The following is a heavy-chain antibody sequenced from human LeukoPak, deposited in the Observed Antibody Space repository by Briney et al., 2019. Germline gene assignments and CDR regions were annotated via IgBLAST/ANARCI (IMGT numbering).Heavy chain of an antibody. CDR2: IYSSGST. J-gene: IGHJ6*02. CDR3: ARRNYYYGMDV. V-gene: IGHV4-39*01. Sequence: SETLSLTCTVSGGSISSSYYYWGWIRQPPGKGLEWIGSIYSSGSTYYNPSLKSRGTISVDTSKNQFSLNLTSVTAADTAVYYCARRNYYYGMDVWGQGTTVTVSS. CDR1: GGSISSSYYY.